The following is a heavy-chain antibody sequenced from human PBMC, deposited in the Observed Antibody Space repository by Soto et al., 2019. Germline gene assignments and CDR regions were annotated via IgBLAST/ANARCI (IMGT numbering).Heavy chain of an antibody. J-gene: IGHJ3*01. V-gene: IGHV2-5*01. CDR3: AHAYGGTSWPNAAVDV. CDR2: IYWYDDK. Sequence: QITLKESGPTLVKPTQNLTLTCTFSVFSLCADGVGVGWIRQPPGKALEWLALIYWYDDKRYRPSLKSRLTLTKDTSKNQVVLTMTNMDPVDTATYYCAHAYGGTSWPNAAVDVWGQGTVVTVSS. D-gene: IGHD2-2*01. CDR1: VFSLCADGVG.